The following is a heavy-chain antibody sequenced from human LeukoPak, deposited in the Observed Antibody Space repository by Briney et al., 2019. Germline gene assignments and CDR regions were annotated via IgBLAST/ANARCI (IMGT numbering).Heavy chain of an antibody. V-gene: IGHV1-24*01. CDR2: FDPEDGET. D-gene: IGHD3-22*01. CDR3: ATHYGDSSGPFDI. CDR1: GYTLTELS. J-gene: IGHJ3*02. Sequence: GASVKVSCKVSGYTLTELSMHWVRQAPGKGLEWMGGFDPEDGETIYAQKFQGRVTMTEDTSTDTAYMELSRLRSEDTAVYYCATHYGDSSGPFDIWGQGTMVSVSS.